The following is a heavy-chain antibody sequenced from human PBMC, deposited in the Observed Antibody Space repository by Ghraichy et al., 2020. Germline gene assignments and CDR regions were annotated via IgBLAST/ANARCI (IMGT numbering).Heavy chain of an antibody. CDR3: VKESYGGISYYYYGMDV. CDR2: ISSNGGST. CDR1: GFTFSSYA. V-gene: IGHV3-64D*06. J-gene: IGHJ6*02. D-gene: IGHD4-23*01. Sequence: GGSLRLSCSASGFTFSSYAMHWVRQAPGKGLEYVSAISSNGGSTYYADSVKDRFTISRDNSKNTLYLQMSSLRAEETAVYYCVKESYGGISYYYYGMDVWGQGTTVTVSS.